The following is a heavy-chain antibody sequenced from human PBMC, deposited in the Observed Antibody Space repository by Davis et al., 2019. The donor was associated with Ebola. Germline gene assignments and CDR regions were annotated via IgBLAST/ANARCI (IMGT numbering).Heavy chain of an antibody. Sequence: ASVKVSCKTSGYTFTNYPVHWVRQAPGQRLEWMGWSNIANDNTKYLEKFQGRLTITSDTSANTVYMELSSLKSEDTAIYYCARDDTSGWYSLLDYWGQGTLVTVSP. D-gene: IGHD6-19*01. CDR3: ARDDTSGWYSLLDY. CDR1: GYTFTNYP. V-gene: IGHV1-3*04. CDR2: SNIANDNT. J-gene: IGHJ4*02.